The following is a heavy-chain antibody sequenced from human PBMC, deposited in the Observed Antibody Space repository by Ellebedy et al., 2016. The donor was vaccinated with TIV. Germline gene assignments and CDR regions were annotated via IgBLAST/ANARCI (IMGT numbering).Heavy chain of an antibody. D-gene: IGHD3-10*01. CDR2: VHYSVSA. Sequence: MPSETLSLTCTVSGCSISPYHCPRVPHPPGQGLEWIGYVHYSVSATYNPSLKSRVAISFDTSKNQFSLKLSSVTAAETAVYYCARVSDRITMLLGAFDIWGQGTMVTVSS. CDR1: GCSISPYH. CDR3: ARVSDRITMLLGAFDI. J-gene: IGHJ3*02. V-gene: IGHV4-59*08.